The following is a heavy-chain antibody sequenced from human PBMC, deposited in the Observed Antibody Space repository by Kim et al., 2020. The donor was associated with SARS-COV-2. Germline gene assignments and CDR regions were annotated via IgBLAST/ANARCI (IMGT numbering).Heavy chain of an antibody. V-gene: IGHV4-30-2*01. CDR3: ARGGLSTFDY. Sequence: GVTYYTPSLKSRVTISVDKSKNQFFLKVNSVTAADTAVYYCARGGLSTFDYWGQGLLVTVSS. J-gene: IGHJ4*02. CDR2: GVT.